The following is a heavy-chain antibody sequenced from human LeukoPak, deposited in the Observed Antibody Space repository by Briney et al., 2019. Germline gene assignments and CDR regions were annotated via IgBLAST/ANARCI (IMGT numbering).Heavy chain of an antibody. D-gene: IGHD3-9*01. V-gene: IGHV3-30*02. CDR2: IRYDGSSE. J-gene: IGHJ4*02. Sequence: KPGGSLRLSCAASGFTFSSYGMHWVRQAPGKGLEWVAFIRYDGSSEYYADSVKGRFTISRDNSKETLYLQMNSLRVEDTAVYYCARAGRLDCDILTAYYMNDYWGQGTLVTVSS. CDR3: ARAGRLDCDILTAYYMNDY. CDR1: GFTFSSYG.